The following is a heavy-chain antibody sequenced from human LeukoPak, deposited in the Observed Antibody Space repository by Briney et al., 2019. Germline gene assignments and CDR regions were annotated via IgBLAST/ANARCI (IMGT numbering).Heavy chain of an antibody. J-gene: IGHJ4*02. CDR3: GAAAENYFDY. Sequence: SETLSLTCAVYGGSFSGYYWSWIHQPPGKGLEWIGEINHSGSTYYNPSLKSRVTISVDTSKNQFSLKLSSVTAADTAVYYCGAAAENYFDYWGQGTLVTVSS. CDR2: INHSGST. CDR1: GGSFSGYY. V-gene: IGHV4-34*01. D-gene: IGHD6-13*01.